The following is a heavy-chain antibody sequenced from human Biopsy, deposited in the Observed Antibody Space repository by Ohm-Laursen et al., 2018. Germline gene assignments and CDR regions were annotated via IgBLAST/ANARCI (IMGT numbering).Heavy chain of an antibody. CDR3: ARDYGLELGGLEAFDI. CDR2: IYTSGSS. J-gene: IGHJ3*02. Sequence: SETLSLTCSVSGGSLSNYYWSWIRQTAGKGLEWIGRIYTSGSSNKNPSLMSRVTMSVDTSKKQFSLKVYSVTAADTAVYYCARDYGLELGGLEAFDIWGQGTMVTVSS. V-gene: IGHV4-4*07. D-gene: IGHD1-7*01. CDR1: GGSLSNYY.